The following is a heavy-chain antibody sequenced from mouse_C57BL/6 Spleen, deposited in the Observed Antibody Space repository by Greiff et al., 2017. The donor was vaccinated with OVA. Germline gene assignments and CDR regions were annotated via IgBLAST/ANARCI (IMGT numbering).Heavy chain of an antibody. CDR1: GYAFSSSW. J-gene: IGHJ3*01. Sequence: VKLKESGPELVKPGASVKLSCKASGYAFSSSWMNWVKQRHGKSLEWIGYINPNNGGTSYNQKFKGKATLTVNKSSSTAYMELRSRTSADSAVYYCARIGLTGWFAYWGQGTLVTVSA. CDR2: INPNNGGT. CDR3: ARIGLTGWFAY. D-gene: IGHD4-1*01. V-gene: IGHV1-22*01.